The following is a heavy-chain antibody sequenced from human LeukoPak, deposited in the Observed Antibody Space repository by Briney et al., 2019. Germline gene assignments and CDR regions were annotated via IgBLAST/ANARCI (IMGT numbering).Heavy chain of an antibody. CDR3: AREYYDSSGSKNYYFDY. CDR2: ISAYNGNT. J-gene: IGHJ4*02. Sequence: ASVKVSCKASGYTFTSYGISWVRQAPGQGLEWMGWISAYNGNTNYAQKLQGRVTMTTDTSTSTAYMELTSLRSDDTAVYYCAREYYDSSGSKNYYFDYWGQGTLVTVSS. D-gene: IGHD3-22*01. V-gene: IGHV1-18*01. CDR1: GYTFTSYG.